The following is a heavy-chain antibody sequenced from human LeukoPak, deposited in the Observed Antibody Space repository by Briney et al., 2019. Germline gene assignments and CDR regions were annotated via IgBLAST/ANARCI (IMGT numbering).Heavy chain of an antibody. CDR2: THYSGST. CDR1: GGSISSYY. J-gene: IGHJ4*02. V-gene: IGHV4-59*01. Sequence: SETLSLTCTVSGGSISSYYWSWIRQPPGKGLEWIGYTHYSGSTNYNPSLKSRVTISVDTSKNQFSLKLSSVTAADTAVYYCARTEMYFDYWGQGTLVTVSS. D-gene: IGHD5-24*01. CDR3: ARTEMYFDY.